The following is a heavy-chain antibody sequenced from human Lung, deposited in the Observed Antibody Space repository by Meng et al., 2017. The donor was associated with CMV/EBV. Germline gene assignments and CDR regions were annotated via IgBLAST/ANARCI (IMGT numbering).Heavy chain of an antibody. CDR2: ISSSGSTI. D-gene: IGHD3-9*01. CDR1: GFTFSSYE. CDR3: ARTRFFDWLLYPFDY. Sequence: GGSXRLXCAASGFTFSSYEMNWVRQAPGKGLEWVSYISSSGSTIYYADSVKGRFTISRDNAKNSLYLQMNSLRAEDTAVYYCARTRFFDWLLYPFDYWGQGTLVT. V-gene: IGHV3-48*03. J-gene: IGHJ4*02.